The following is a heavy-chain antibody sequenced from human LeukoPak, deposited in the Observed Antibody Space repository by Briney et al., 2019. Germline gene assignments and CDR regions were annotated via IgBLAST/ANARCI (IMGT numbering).Heavy chain of an antibody. CDR1: GGTLSSYA. CDR2: IIPIFGTA. V-gene: IGHV1-69*01. J-gene: IGHJ5*02. D-gene: IGHD2-2*01. CDR3: AREGEYCSSTSCYGPNWFDP. Sequence: SVKVSCKASGGTLSSYAISWVRQAPGQGLEWMGGIIPIFGTANYAQKFQGRVTITADESTSTAYMELSSLRSEDTAVYYCAREGEYCSSTSCYGPNWFDPWGQGTLVTVSS.